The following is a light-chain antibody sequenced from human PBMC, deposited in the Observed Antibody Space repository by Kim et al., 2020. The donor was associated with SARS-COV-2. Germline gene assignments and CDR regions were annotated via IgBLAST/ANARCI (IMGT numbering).Light chain of an antibody. J-gene: IGLJ2*01. V-gene: IGLV1-44*01. CDR1: SSNIGTNP. CDR2: SNN. CDR3: AAWDDSLDAKV. Sequence: QSVLTQPPSASGTPGQRVTISCSGSSSNIGTNPVNWYQQLSGTAPKLLIYSNNQRPSGVPDRFSGSKSGTSASLAISGLQSEDEADYYCAAWDDSLDAKVFGGGTQLTVL.